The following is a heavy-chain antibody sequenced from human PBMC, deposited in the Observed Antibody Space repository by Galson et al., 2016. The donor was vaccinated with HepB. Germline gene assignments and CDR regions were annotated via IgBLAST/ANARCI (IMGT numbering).Heavy chain of an antibody. D-gene: IGHD2-2*01. CDR2: ISTYIGDT. Sequence: VKVSCKASGYTFTNYGITWVRQAPGQGLEWMGWISTYIGDTTYAQIVQDRVTMTTVTSTSTAYMELRSLRSDDSAVYYLAVCSSASCFNGMDVWGQGTTVTVSS. CDR3: AVCSSASCFNGMDV. CDR1: GYTFTNYG. V-gene: IGHV1-18*01. J-gene: IGHJ6*02.